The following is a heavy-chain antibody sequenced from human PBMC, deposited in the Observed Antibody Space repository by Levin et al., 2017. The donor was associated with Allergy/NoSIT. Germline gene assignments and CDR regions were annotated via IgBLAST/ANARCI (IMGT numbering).Heavy chain of an antibody. CDR1: GFTFGTCW. D-gene: IGHD4-11*01. V-gene: IGHV3-7*01. J-gene: IGHJ4*02. Sequence: QPGGSLRLSCAASGFTFGTCWMTWVRQAPGKGLEWVAHINPDGSERYYVTSVEGRFTISRDNARNSLFLQMDSLRAEDTAVYYCATSRRGLPPYWGQGTLVTVSS. CDR3: ATSRRGLPPY. CDR2: INPDGSER.